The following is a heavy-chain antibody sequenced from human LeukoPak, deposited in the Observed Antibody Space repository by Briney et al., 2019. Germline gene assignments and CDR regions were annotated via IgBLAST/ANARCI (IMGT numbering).Heavy chain of an antibody. CDR1: GRSITGYY. CDR2: IYTSRST. V-gene: IGHV4-59*01. Sequence: SETLSLTCTVSGRSITGYYWSWIRHPPGKGLEWIGYIYTSRSTNYNPSLKSPVTISGDTSKNQCSLKLNSVSAADTVVYYCARGKGRFDVWGQGTLVTVSS. J-gene: IGHJ5*02. CDR3: ARGKGRFDV.